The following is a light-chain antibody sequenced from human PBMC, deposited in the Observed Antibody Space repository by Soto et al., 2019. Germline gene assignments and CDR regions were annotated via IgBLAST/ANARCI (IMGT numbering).Light chain of an antibody. V-gene: IGKV3-20*01. J-gene: IGKJ2*01. CDR1: QSVSHNH. CDR2: VAS. Sequence: EIVLTQSPGTLSLSPGERATLSCRASQSVSHNHLAWYQQKPGQAPRLLIYVASNRATAFPDRFSGSGSGTDFTLTISRLEPEDFAVYYCQDYGSSPYTFGQGTKVDIK. CDR3: QDYGSSPYT.